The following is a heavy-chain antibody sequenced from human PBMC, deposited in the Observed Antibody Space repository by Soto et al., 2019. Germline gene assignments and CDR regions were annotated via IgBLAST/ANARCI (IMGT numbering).Heavy chain of an antibody. CDR1: GFTFNNYA. D-gene: IGHD3-10*01. Sequence: EVQLLESGGGLVQPGGSLRLSCAASGFTFNNYAMTWVRQAPGKGLEWVSAISGGGDTTSYADSVKGRFTVSRDGSKNPLTLQMSSLSDEDSALYYCAKGRGGSGSLTPSVDFWGQGTLVTVSS. V-gene: IGHV3-23*01. CDR2: ISGGGDTT. J-gene: IGHJ4*02. CDR3: AKGRGGSGSLTPSVDF.